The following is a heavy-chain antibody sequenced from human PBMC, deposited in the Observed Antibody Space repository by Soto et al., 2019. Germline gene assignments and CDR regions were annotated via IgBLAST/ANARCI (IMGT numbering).Heavy chain of an antibody. J-gene: IGHJ3*02. CDR1: GYTFTSYG. Sequence: ASVKVSCKASGYTFTSYGISWVRQAPGQGLEWMGWISAYNGNTNYAQKLQGRVTMTTDTSTSTAYMELRSLRSDDTAVYYCARDRADIVVVPAAMSHYGAFDIWGQGTMVTVSS. D-gene: IGHD2-2*01. CDR3: ARDRADIVVVPAAMSHYGAFDI. V-gene: IGHV1-18*01. CDR2: ISAYNGNT.